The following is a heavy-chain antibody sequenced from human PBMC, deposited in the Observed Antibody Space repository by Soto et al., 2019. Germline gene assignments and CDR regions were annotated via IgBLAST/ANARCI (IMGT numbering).Heavy chain of an antibody. D-gene: IGHD3-10*01. J-gene: IGHJ6*02. V-gene: IGHV4-34*01. Sequence: VTLSLTCAVYRRSFSGYYWSWIPQPPGNFLERIGETNHSGSTNYNPSLKSRVTISVDTSKNQFSLKLSSVTAADTAVYYCARARGKEVRGVIRYYYYGMDVWGQGTTVTVSS. CDR1: RRSFSGYY. CDR2: TNHSGST. CDR3: ARARGKEVRGVIRYYYYGMDV.